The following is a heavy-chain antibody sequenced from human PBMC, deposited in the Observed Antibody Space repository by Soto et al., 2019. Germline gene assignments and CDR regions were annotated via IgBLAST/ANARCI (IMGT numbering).Heavy chain of an antibody. CDR2: IIPILGIA. V-gene: IGHV1-69*04. J-gene: IGHJ5*02. CDR1: GGTFSSYT. CDR3: ARDLSKIVVVPAAINWFDP. Sequence: GASVTVSCKASGGTFSSYTSSWVRQAPGQGLEWMGRIIPILGIANYAQKFQGRVTITADKSTSTAYMELSSLRSEDTAVYYCARDLSKIVVVPAAINWFDPWGQGTLVTVSS. D-gene: IGHD2-2*01.